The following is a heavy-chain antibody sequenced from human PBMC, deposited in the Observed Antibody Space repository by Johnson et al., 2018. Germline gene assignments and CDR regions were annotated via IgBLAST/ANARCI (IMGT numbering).Heavy chain of an antibody. CDR3: ASPMYSRAAFDI. D-gene: IGHD6-13*01. J-gene: IGHJ3*02. Sequence: VQLVESGGGVVQPGRSLRLSCAASGFTFSSYGMHWVRQAPGKGLEWVAVIWYDGSIKYYADSVKGRFTTSRDNSKNTLYLQMNSLRAEDSAVYYCASPMYSRAAFDIWGQGTMVTVSS. V-gene: IGHV3-33*01. CDR1: GFTFSSYG. CDR2: IWYDGSIK.